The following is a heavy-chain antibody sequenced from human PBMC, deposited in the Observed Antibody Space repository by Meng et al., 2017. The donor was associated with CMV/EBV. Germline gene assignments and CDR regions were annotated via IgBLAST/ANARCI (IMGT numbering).Heavy chain of an antibody. Sequence: SVKVSCKASGGTFSNYAISWVRQAPGQGLEWMGGIIPIFGTANYAQKFQGRVTITTDESTSTAYMELSSLRSEDTAVYYCARTVPLLRKWELQGGDAFDIWGQGTMVTVSS. CDR1: GGTFSNYA. D-gene: IGHD1-26*01. CDR3: ARTVPLLRKWELQGGDAFDI. J-gene: IGHJ3*02. V-gene: IGHV1-69*05. CDR2: IIPIFGTA.